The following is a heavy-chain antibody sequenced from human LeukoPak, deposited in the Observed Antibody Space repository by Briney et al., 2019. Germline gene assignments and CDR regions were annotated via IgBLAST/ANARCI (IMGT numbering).Heavy chain of an antibody. J-gene: IGHJ3*02. CDR2: ISYDGSNK. D-gene: IGHD6-13*01. Sequence: GGSLRLSCAASGFTFSSYAMHWVRQAPGKGLEWVAVISYDGSNKYYADSVKGRFTISRDNSKNTLYLQMNSLRAEDTAVYYCARDKRQQLDAFDIWGQGTMVTVSS. V-gene: IGHV3-30-3*01. CDR3: ARDKRQQLDAFDI. CDR1: GFTFSSYA.